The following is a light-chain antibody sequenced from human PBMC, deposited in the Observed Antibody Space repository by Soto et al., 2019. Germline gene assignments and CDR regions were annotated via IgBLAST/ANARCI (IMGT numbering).Light chain of an antibody. J-gene: IGLJ2*01. CDR3: CSYAVTDVV. Sequence: QYALTQPRSVSGSPGQSVTISCTGTSSDVGGYNYVSWYQQHPGKAPKLMIYNVNRRPSGVPDRFSGSKSGNTASLTISGLQAEDEADYYCCSYAVTDVVFGGGTKLTVL. V-gene: IGLV2-11*01. CDR1: SSDVGGYNY. CDR2: NVN.